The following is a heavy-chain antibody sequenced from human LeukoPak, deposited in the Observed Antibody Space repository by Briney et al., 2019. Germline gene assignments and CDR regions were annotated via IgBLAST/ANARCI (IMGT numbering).Heavy chain of an antibody. D-gene: IGHD3-22*01. CDR1: GYTFTGYY. V-gene: IGHV1-2*02. J-gene: IGHJ4*02. Sequence: ASVKVSCKASGYTFTGYYMHWVRQAPGQGLEWMGWINPNSGGTNYAQKFQGRVTMTRDTSISTAYMELSRLRSDDTAVYYCARGGAGYYDSSGYRIDYDYWGQGTLVTVSS. CDR2: INPNSGGT. CDR3: ARGGAGYYDSSGYRIDYDY.